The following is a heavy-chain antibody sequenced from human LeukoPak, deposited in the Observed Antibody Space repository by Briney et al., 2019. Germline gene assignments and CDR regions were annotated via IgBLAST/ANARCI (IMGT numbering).Heavy chain of an antibody. Sequence: GGSLRLSCVASGFTFSSYSMNWVRQAPGKGLEWVSSVSSSSDYIYYADSVKGRFTISRDNAKNSLYLQTNSLRAEDTGVYYCVRDLLTAWGPMDVGGKGTTVTVSS. CDR3: VRDLLTAWGPMDV. V-gene: IGHV3-21*01. CDR1: GFTFSSYS. D-gene: IGHD1-20*01. CDR2: VSSSSDYI. J-gene: IGHJ6*03.